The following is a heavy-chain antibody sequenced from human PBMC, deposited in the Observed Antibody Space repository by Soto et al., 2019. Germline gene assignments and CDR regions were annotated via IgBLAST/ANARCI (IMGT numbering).Heavy chain of an antibody. Sequence: QVQLVQSGAEVKKPGASVKVSCKASGYTFTSYGLSWVRQAPGQGLEWMGWINGYTGNTNYAQKFQGRVTMTTDTSTNTAYLDLWTLIPDDTAVYYCARSWVTGKGGIDVWGQGTTVTVSS. CDR2: INGYTGNT. V-gene: IGHV1-18*01. J-gene: IGHJ6*02. CDR1: GYTFTSYG. D-gene: IGHD3-16*01. CDR3: ARSWVTGKGGIDV.